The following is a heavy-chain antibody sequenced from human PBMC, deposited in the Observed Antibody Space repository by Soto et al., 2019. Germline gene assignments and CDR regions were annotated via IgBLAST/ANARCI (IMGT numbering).Heavy chain of an antibody. CDR2: ISSSSSYI. V-gene: IGHV3-21*01. J-gene: IGHJ4*02. CDR3: ARGRGPRRRTIDY. Sequence: GGSLRLSCAASGFTFSSYSMNWVRQAPGKGLEWVSSISSSSSYIYYADSVKGRFTISRDNAKNSLYLQMNSLRAEDTAVYYCARGRGPRRRTIDYWGQGTLVTVSS. D-gene: IGHD3-16*01. CDR1: GFTFSSYS.